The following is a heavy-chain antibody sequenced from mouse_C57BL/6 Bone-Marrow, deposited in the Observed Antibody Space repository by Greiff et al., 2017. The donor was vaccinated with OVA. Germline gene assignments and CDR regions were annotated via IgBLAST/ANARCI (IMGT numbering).Heavy chain of an antibody. V-gene: IGHV1-54*01. CDR3: ARGCLREYYFDY. Sequence: QVQLQQSGAELVRPGTSVKVSCKASGYAFTNYLIEWVKQRPGQGLEWIGVINPGSGGTNYNEKFKGKATLTADKSSSTAYMQLSSLTSEDSAVYFCARGCLREYYFDYWGQGTTLTVSS. J-gene: IGHJ2*01. CDR1: GYAFTNYL. CDR2: INPGSGGT.